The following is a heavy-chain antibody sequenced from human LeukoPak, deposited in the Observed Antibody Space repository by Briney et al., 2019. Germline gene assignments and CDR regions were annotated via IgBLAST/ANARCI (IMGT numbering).Heavy chain of an antibody. D-gene: IGHD3-10*01. J-gene: IGHJ2*01. CDR2: IIPIFGTA. CDR3: ARSRGLYWYFDL. CDR1: GYTFTSYY. Sequence: ASVKVSCKASGYTFTSYYMHWVRQAPGQGLEWMGGIIPIFGTANYAQKFQGRVTITTDESTSTAYMELSSLRSEDTAVYYCARSRGLYWYFDLWGRGTLVTVSS. V-gene: IGHV1-69*05.